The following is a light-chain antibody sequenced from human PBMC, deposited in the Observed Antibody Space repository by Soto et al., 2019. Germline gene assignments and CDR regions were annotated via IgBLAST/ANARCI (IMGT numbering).Light chain of an antibody. Sequence: EIVMTQSPATLSVSPGERATLSCRASQSLKTDGQPFSDYLAWYQQKPGQAPRLLIHGASIRATGVPARFSGSGSGTEFTLTISSLQSEDFAVYCCQQYALWPLTFGGGTNVEIK. CDR1: QSLKTDGQPFSDY. V-gene: IGKV3-15*01. CDR3: QQYALWPLT. CDR2: GAS. J-gene: IGKJ4*01.